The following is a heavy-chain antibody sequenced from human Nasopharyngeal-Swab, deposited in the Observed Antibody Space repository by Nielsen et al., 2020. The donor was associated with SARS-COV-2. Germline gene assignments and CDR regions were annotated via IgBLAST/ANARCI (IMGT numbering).Heavy chain of an antibody. Sequence: ASVKVSCKASGYTFKSFAVNWVRQAPGQGLEWMGWISAYNGNTNYAQNLQGRVTMTTDTSTSTVYMELRSLRSDDTAVYYCARCTPELELIWFDPWGQGTLVTVSS. D-gene: IGHD1-7*01. J-gene: IGHJ5*02. CDR3: ARCTPELELIWFDP. V-gene: IGHV1-18*01. CDR2: ISAYNGNT. CDR1: GYTFKSFA.